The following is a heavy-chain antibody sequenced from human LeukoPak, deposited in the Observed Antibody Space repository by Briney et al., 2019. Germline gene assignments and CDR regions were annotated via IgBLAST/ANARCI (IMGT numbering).Heavy chain of an antibody. Sequence: GGSLRLSCAASGFAFSTYWMHWVRQAPGKGLEWVSRINPDGVTTTYADSVKGRFTISRDNAENSLYLQMNSLRDEDTAVYFCVRDRDYAFDFWGQGTMVTVSS. CDR1: GFAFSTYW. V-gene: IGHV3-74*01. J-gene: IGHJ3*01. CDR3: VRDRDYAFDF. CDR2: INPDGVTT.